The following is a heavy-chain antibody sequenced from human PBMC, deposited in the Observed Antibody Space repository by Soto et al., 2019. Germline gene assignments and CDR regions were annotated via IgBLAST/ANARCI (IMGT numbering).Heavy chain of an antibody. CDR1: GFTFSSYW. V-gene: IGHV3-7*04. J-gene: IGHJ5*02. CDR2: IKQAGSER. D-gene: IGHD1-26*01. Sequence: EVQLVESGGGLVQPGGSLRLSCAASGFTFSSYWMSWVRQAPGKGLEWVANIKQAGSERYYVDSVKGRFTISRDNGKNSLYLEMNSLRAEDTAVYDCATVVGSPNWFDPWGQGTLVTVSS. CDR3: ATVVGSPNWFDP.